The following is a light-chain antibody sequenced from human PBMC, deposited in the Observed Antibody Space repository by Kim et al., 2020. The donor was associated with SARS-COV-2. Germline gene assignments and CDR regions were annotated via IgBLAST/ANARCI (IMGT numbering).Light chain of an antibody. J-gene: IGLJ3*02. CDR2: YDS. V-gene: IGLV3-21*04. Sequence: SYELTQPPSVSVAPGKTARIICGVNNIGGKSVHWYQQKPGQAPVLVIYYDSDRPSGIPERFSGSNSGNTATLTISRVEAGDEADYYCQVWDSSSDHRVFGGGTKLTVL. CDR3: QVWDSSSDHRV. CDR1: NIGGKS.